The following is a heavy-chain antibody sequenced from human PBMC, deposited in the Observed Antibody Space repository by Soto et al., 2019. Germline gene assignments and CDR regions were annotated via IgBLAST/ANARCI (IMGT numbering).Heavy chain of an antibody. CDR3: GRCSSTSCHLGSDY. CDR1: GFTFSSYA. D-gene: IGHD2-2*01. V-gene: IGHV3-30-3*01. J-gene: IGHJ4*02. CDR2: ISYDGSNK. Sequence: QVQLVESGGGVVQPGRSLRLSCAASGFTFSSYAMNWVRQAPGKGLEWVALISYDGSNKYYADSVKGRFTISRDSSKNPLYLQMNSLRAEDTAVYYCGRCSSTSCHLGSDYWGQGTLVTVSS.